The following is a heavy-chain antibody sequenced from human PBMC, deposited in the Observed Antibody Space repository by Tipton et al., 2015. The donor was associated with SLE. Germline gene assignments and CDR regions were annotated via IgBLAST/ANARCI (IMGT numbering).Heavy chain of an antibody. CDR3: VRDRSGLGIGHFDN. CDR1: GFTFSNFA. J-gene: IGHJ4*02. D-gene: IGHD3/OR15-3a*01. CDR2: ISYDGSEK. V-gene: IGHV3-30*01. Sequence: SLRLSCVASGFTFSNFAFYWVRQAPGKGLEWVTVISYDGSEKYYPGSVKGRFTISRDDSKKTLYLQMNSLRPEDSAIYYCVRDRSGLGIGHFDNWGQGTLVTV.